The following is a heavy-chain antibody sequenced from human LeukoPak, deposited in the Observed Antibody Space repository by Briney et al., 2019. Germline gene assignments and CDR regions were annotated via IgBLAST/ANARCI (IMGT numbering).Heavy chain of an antibody. V-gene: IGHV3-21*01. D-gene: IGHD6-19*01. CDR2: ISSSSSYI. CDR1: GFTFSSYS. Sequence: GGSLRLSCAASGFTFSSYSMNWVRQAPGKGLEWVSSISSSSSYIYYADSVKGRFTISRDNAKNSLYLQMNSLRAEDTAVYYCASRTIAVAGRYYYYMDVWGKGTTVTVSS. CDR3: ASRTIAVAGRYYYYMDV. J-gene: IGHJ6*03.